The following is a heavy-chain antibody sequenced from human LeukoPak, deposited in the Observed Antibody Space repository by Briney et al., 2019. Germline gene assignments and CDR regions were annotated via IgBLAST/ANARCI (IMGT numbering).Heavy chain of an antibody. Sequence: ASVKVSCKASGDTFSSYGVSWVRQAPGQGLEWMGWISAYNGNTNYAQKLQGRVTMTTDTSTSTAYMELRSLRSDDTAVYYCARDLSLGPHHYGEPFDYWGQGTLVTVSP. CDR1: GDTFSSYG. D-gene: IGHD4-17*01. J-gene: IGHJ4*02. V-gene: IGHV1-18*01. CDR2: ISAYNGNT. CDR3: ARDLSLGPHHYGEPFDY.